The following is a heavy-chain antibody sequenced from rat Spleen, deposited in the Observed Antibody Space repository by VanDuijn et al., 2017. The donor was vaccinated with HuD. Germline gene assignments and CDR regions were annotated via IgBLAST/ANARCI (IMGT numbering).Heavy chain of an antibody. J-gene: IGHJ2*01. CDR1: GFSLSNYD. CDR2: IWTGGST. CDR3: VRANRESYAHFDY. Sequence: QVQLMESGPGLVQPSQTLSLTCTVSGFSLSNYDVHWVRQPPGKGLEWMGVIWTGGSTAFNSSFNSRLSVSRDISKSQVFLRMNSLQTEDTATYYCVRANRESYAHFDYWGQGVVVTVSS. V-gene: IGHV2-30*01. D-gene: IGHD1-12*01.